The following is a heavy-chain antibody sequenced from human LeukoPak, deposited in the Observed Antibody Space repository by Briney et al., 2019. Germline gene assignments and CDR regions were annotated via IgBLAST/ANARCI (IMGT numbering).Heavy chain of an antibody. Sequence: GGSLRLSCAASGFSFSSYNMNWVRQTPGKGLEWVSSITSSSTYTFYADSVKGRFTISRDNAKNSLYLQMNSLRAEDTAVYYCARGEYCSSTSCYKLRFDYWGQGTLVTVSS. J-gene: IGHJ4*02. CDR3: ARGEYCSSTSCYKLRFDY. D-gene: IGHD2-2*02. V-gene: IGHV3-21*01. CDR2: ITSSSTYT. CDR1: GFSFSSYN.